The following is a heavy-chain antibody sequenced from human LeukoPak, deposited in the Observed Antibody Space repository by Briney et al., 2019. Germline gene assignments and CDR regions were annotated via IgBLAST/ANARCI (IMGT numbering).Heavy chain of an antibody. V-gene: IGHV5-51*01. CDR1: GYRFTSYW. D-gene: IGHD6-13*01. Sequence: GESLKISCQGSGYRFTSYWIGWVRPMPGKGLAWMGIIYPGDSDTRYSPSFQGQVTISADKSISTAYLPWSSLKASDTAMYYCARHSGRQQLVPGDYWGQGTLVTVSS. J-gene: IGHJ4*02. CDR3: ARHSGRQQLVPGDY. CDR2: IYPGDSDT.